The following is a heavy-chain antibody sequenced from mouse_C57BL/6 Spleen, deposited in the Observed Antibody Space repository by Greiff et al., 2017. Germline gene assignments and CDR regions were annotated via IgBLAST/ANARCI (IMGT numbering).Heavy chain of an antibody. CDR1: GYAFSSYW. CDR3: ARSGLINYGSSSYWYFDV. J-gene: IGHJ1*03. Sequence: QVQLQQSGAELVKPGASVKISCKASGYAFSSYWMNWVKQRPGKGLEWIGQIYPGDGDTNYNGKFKGKATLTADKSSSTAYMQLSSLTSEDSAVYFCARSGLINYGSSSYWYFDVWGTGTTVTVSS. CDR2: IYPGDGDT. D-gene: IGHD1-1*01. V-gene: IGHV1-80*01.